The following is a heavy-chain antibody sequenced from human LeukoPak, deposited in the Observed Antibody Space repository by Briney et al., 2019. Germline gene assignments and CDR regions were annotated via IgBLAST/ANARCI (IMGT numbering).Heavy chain of an antibody. CDR1: GGSIRSSYYY. V-gene: IGHV4-39*01. Sequence: PSETLSLTCTVSGGSIRSSYYYWGWIRQPPGKGLEWIGSIYYRGSTYYNPSLQSRVTTYVDTSKNQFSLRLSSVTAADTAVYYCAGRSGSYSAWGQGALVTVSS. CDR2: IYYRGST. D-gene: IGHD1-26*01. J-gene: IGHJ5*02. CDR3: AGRSGSYSA.